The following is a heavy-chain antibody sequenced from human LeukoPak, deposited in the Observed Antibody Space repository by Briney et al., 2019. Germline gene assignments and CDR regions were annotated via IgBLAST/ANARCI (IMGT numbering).Heavy chain of an antibody. CDR3: ATPFYSSGYYMPAY. J-gene: IGHJ4*02. CDR1: GGSISSSSYY. CDR2: IYYSGST. Sequence: SETLSLTCTVSGGSISSSSYYWGWIRQPPGKGLEWIGSIYYSGSTYYNPSLKSRVTISVDTSKNQFSLKLSSVTAADTAVYYCATPFYSSGYYMPAYWGQGTLVTVSS. V-gene: IGHV4-39*07. D-gene: IGHD3-22*01.